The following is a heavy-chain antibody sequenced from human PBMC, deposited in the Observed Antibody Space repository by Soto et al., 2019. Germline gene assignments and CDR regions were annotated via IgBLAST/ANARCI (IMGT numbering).Heavy chain of an antibody. Sequence: PGGSLRLSCSASGFTFSSYDMHWVRQGTGKGLEWVSAIGTTGDTYYAGSVKGRFTISRENAKKSLYLQMHSLRAGDTAIYFCARERGPTRGDCWGQGILGTV. V-gene: IGHV3-13*04. J-gene: IGHJ4*02. CDR3: ARERGPTRGDC. CDR1: GFTFSSYD. CDR2: IGTTGDT. D-gene: IGHD2-21*01.